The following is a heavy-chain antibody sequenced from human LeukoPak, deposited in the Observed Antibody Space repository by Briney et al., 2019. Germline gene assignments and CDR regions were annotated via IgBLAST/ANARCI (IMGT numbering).Heavy chain of an antibody. Sequence: SVKVSCKASGYTFSSYAINWVRQAPGQGLEWMGRIIPILGIANYAQKFQGRVTITADKSTSTAYMELSSLRSEDTAVYYCARDILTGYYVYGMDVWGQGTTVIVSS. D-gene: IGHD3-9*01. CDR1: GYTFSSYA. CDR3: ARDILTGYYVYGMDV. J-gene: IGHJ6*02. V-gene: IGHV1-69*04. CDR2: IIPILGIA.